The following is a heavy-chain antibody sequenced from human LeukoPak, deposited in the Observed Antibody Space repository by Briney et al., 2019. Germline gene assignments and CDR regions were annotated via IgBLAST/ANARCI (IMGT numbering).Heavy chain of an antibody. CDR2: ISDTGEST. Sequence: PGGSLRLSCAASGFTFSRYDTSWVRQAPGKGLEWVSGISDTGESTYYVDSVKGRFTISRDNSKNTLYLQMNSLRAEDTAVYHCAKERTETTAYFDYWGQGTLVTVSS. J-gene: IGHJ4*02. CDR3: AKERTETTAYFDY. D-gene: IGHD4-17*01. V-gene: IGHV3-23*01. CDR1: GFTFSRYD.